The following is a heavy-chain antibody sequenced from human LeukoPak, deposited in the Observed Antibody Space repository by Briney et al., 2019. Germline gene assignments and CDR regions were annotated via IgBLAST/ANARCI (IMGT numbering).Heavy chain of an antibody. D-gene: IGHD5-24*01. CDR3: VGDRADTQFDSGEMIPLAH. V-gene: IGHV3-21*01. J-gene: IGHJ4*02. CDR2: IDSSGAYI. Sequence: GGSLRLSCGVSGFSFGDYSMNWVRQTPEKGLEWLSSIDSSGAYIYYADSVKGRVTISRDNAKNSLFPQMSRLRAEDTAVYYCVGDRADTQFDSGEMIPLAHWGQGTLVIVSS. CDR1: GFSFGDYS.